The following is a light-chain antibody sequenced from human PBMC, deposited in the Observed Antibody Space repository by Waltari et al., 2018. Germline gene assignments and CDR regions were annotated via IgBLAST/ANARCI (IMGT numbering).Light chain of an antibody. CDR3: TSFRSGASWV. Sequence: QSALTQPASVSGSPGQSIIISCAGTNNDVGAYNYVSWFQHHPGKAPKPLIHDVNKRPSGVFSRVSASKSDNTASLTIPGLQAEDEANYYWTSFRSGASWVFGGGTTLTVL. CDR1: NNDVGAYNY. V-gene: IGLV2-14*03. J-gene: IGLJ3*02. CDR2: DVN.